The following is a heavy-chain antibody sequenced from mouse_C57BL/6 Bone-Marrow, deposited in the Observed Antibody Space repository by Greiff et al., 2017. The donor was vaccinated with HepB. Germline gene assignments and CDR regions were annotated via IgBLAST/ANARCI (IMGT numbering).Heavy chain of an antibody. Sequence: VQLQQSGPVLVKPGASVKMSCKASGYTFTDYNMNWVKQSHGKSLEWIGDINPYNGGTSYNQKFKGKATLTVDKSSSTAYMELNSLTSEDSAVYYCARSRWLLPYFDYWGQGTTLTVSS. D-gene: IGHD2-3*01. J-gene: IGHJ2*01. CDR2: INPYNGGT. V-gene: IGHV1-19*01. CDR3: ARSRWLLPYFDY. CDR1: GYTFTDYN.